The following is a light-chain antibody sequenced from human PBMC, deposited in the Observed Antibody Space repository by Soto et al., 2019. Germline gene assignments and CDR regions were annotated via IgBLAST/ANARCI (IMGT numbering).Light chain of an antibody. J-gene: IGKJ2*01. V-gene: IGKV1-9*01. CDR2: AAS. CDR1: QVITSY. CDR3: QQLNSYPPH. Sequence: DIQLTQSPSFLSASVGDRVTITCRASQVITSYLAWYQQKPGKAPKVLIYAASTLLSGVPSRFSDSGSGTEFTLTISSLQPEDFATYYCQQLNSYPPHFGQGTKLEIK.